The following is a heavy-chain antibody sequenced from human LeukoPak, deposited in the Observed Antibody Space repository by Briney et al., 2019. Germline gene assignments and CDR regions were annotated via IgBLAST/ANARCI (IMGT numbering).Heavy chain of an antibody. CDR3: ARRRGTYYYGSGSSNPHFDY. CDR1: GGSFSGYY. V-gene: IGHV4-34*01. D-gene: IGHD3-10*01. J-gene: IGHJ4*02. Sequence: PSETLSLTCAVYGGSFSGYYWSWIRQPPGKGLEWIGEINHSGSTNYNPSLKSRVTISVDTSKNQFSLKLSSVTAADTAVYYCARRRGTYYYGSGSSNPHFDYWGQGTLVTVSS. CDR2: INHSGST.